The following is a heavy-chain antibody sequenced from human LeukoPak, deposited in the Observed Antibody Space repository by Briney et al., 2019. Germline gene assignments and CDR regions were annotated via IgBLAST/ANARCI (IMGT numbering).Heavy chain of an antibody. Sequence: PSETLSLTCAVYGGSLNGYYWSWIRQPPGKGLEWIGEGGNSGGTKFNPSLKSRVTISADTSKNQFSLKLSSVTAADTAVYYCARLTWARHFDYWGQGTLVTVSS. CDR2: GGNSGGT. J-gene: IGHJ4*02. CDR3: ARLTWARHFDY. V-gene: IGHV4-34*01. D-gene: IGHD1-26*01. CDR1: GGSLNGYY.